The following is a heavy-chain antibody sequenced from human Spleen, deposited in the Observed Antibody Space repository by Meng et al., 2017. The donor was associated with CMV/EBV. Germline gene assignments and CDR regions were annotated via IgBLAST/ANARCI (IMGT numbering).Heavy chain of an antibody. D-gene: IGHD1-20*01. V-gene: IGHV1-69*10. CDR1: GGTFSSYA. CDR2: IIPLLGRT. Sequence: SGGTFSSYAFTWVRQAPGQGLEWMGGIIPLLGRTNYAQKFQGRVTITADKSTTIVFMELTSLRSEDTALYYCARDRYNWNERWFDPWGQGTLVTVSS. J-gene: IGHJ5*02. CDR3: ARDRYNWNERWFDP.